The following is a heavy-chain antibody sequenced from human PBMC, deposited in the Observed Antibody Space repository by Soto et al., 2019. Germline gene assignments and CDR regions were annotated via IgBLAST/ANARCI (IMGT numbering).Heavy chain of an antibody. Sequence: GGSLRLSCAASGFTFSSYSMNWVRQAPGKGLEWVSYISSSSSTIYYADSVKGRFTISRDNAKNSLYLQMNSLRDEDTAVYYCAREPRVTMVRDTFCLDYWGQGTLVTVSS. V-gene: IGHV3-48*02. CDR1: GFTFSSYS. CDR3: AREPRVTMVRDTFCLDY. D-gene: IGHD3-10*01. CDR2: ISSSSSTI. J-gene: IGHJ4*02.